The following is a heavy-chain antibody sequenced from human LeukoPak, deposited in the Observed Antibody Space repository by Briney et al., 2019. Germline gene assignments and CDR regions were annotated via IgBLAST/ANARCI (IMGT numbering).Heavy chain of an antibody. CDR2: INEGGNEK. Sequence: GGSLRLSCGASGVTFRNYWMTWVRQVPGKGLEWVVNINEGGNEKNYVDSVKGRFTVSRDNAQNSLYLQMNSLRAEDTATYYCVKNGGSWSPRFDPWGQGTLVTVSS. J-gene: IGHJ5*02. V-gene: IGHV3-7*03. CDR3: VKNGGSWSPRFDP. CDR1: GVTFRNYW. D-gene: IGHD4-23*01.